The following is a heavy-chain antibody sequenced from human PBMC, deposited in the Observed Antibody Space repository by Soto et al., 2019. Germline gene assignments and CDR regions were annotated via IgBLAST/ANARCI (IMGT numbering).Heavy chain of an antibody. CDR2: TYWNDDT. J-gene: IGHJ5*02. V-gene: IGHV2-5*01. CDR3: AHRGYGNYPRDNWFDP. Sequence: QITLKESGPTVVKPTQTLTLTCTFSGFSLTTAGRGVGWIRQPPGKAIEWLALTYWNDDTRYNPSLKSRLTITKDTFKNQVVLTMTNMDPVDTATYYCAHRGYGNYPRDNWFDPWGQGILVIVSS. CDR1: GFSLTTAGRG. D-gene: IGHD4-4*01.